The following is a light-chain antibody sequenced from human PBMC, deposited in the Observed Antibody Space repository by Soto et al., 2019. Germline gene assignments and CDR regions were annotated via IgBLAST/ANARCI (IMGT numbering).Light chain of an antibody. CDR2: KAS. CDR1: QSINTY. J-gene: IGKJ1*01. V-gene: IGKV1-5*03. Sequence: DIQMTQSPSSLSASVGDRVAITCRASQSINTYLNWYQQKPGKAPKLLIYKASTLKSGVPSRFSGSGSGTEFTLTISSLQPDDFATYYCQHYNSYSEAFGQGSKVDI. CDR3: QHYNSYSEA.